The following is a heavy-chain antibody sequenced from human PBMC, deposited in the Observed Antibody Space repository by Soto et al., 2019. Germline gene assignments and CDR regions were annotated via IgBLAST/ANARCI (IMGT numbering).Heavy chain of an antibody. D-gene: IGHD1-20*01. CDR3: AREQYNWKL. J-gene: IGHJ4*02. V-gene: IGHV4-59*01. Sequence: WTWIRHPPGKGLEWIGYVYHTGNTYYNPSLKNRVTISLDTSKNQVSLRLKSVTAADTAVYYCAREQYNWKLWGQGTLVTVSS. CDR2: VYHTGNT.